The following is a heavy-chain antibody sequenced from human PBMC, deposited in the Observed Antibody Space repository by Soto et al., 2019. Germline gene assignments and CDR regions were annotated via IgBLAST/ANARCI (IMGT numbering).Heavy chain of an antibody. CDR2: IYYSGST. D-gene: IGHD6-13*01. J-gene: IGHJ3*02. V-gene: IGHV4-39*01. CDR1: GFSIRSSSYY. Sequence: SETLSLTCTFPGFSIRSSSYYWGWIRQPPGKGLEWIGSIYYSGSTYYNPSLKSRVTISVDTSKNQFSLKLSSVTAADTAVYYCAFGYSSSCYWVAFDIWGQGTMVT. CDR3: AFGYSSSCYWVAFDI.